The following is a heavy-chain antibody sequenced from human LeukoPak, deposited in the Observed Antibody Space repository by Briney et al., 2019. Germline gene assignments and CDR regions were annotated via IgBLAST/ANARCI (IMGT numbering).Heavy chain of an antibody. CDR1: GFTFSSYA. V-gene: IGHV3-23*01. D-gene: IGHD2-2*01. Sequence: GGSLRLSCAASGFTFSSYAMSWVRQAPGKGLEWVSAISGSGGSTYYADSVKGRFTISRDNSKNTLYLQTNSLRAEDTAVYYCAKVGYCSSTSCYAFDIWGQGTMVTVSS. J-gene: IGHJ3*02. CDR2: ISGSGGST. CDR3: AKVGYCSSTSCYAFDI.